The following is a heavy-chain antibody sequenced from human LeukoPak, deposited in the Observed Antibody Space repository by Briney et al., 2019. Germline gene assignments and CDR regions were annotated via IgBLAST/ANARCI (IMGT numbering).Heavy chain of an antibody. CDR1: GDSVSTNSAA. V-gene: IGHV6-1*01. D-gene: IGHD6-19*01. CDR3: ARTAGSGWYLDY. Sequence: SQTLSLTCAISGDSVSTNSAAWNWIRQSPSRGLEWLGRTYYRSKWYNDYAISVKSRITINPDTSKNQFSLQLNSVTPEDTAVYYCARTAGSGWYLDYWGQGTLVTVPS. J-gene: IGHJ4*02. CDR2: TYYRSKWYN.